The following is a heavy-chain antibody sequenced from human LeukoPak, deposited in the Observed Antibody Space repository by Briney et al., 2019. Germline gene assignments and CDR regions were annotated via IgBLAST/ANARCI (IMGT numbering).Heavy chain of an antibody. CDR3: ASYSGLNDYYSYYYMDV. J-gene: IGHJ6*03. CDR2: IYHSGST. CDR1: GYSISSGYY. D-gene: IGHD5-12*01. V-gene: IGHV4-38-2*02. Sequence: PSETLSLTCTVSGYSISSGYYWGWIRQPPGKGLEWIGSIYHSGSTNYNPSLKSRVTISLDTSKNQFSLKLSSVTAADTAVYYCASYSGLNDYYSYYYMDVWGKGTTVTVSS.